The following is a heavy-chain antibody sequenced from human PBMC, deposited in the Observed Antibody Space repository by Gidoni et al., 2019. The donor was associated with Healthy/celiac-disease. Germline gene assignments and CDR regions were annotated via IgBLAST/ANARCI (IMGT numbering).Heavy chain of an antibody. CDR3: ARGRYHDSSGFPY. Sequence: QAQLQQWGAGLLKPSQTLSLTCAMSGPSFSGYYWSWIRLSPGGGLEWIAEITHTGSTNYKPSLRSRVTISVDASKNQFSLQLRSVTAADTAVYYCARGRYHDSSGFPYWGQGTLVTVSS. V-gene: IGHV4-34*01. J-gene: IGHJ4*02. CDR2: ITHTGST. CDR1: GPSFSGYY. D-gene: IGHD3-22*01.